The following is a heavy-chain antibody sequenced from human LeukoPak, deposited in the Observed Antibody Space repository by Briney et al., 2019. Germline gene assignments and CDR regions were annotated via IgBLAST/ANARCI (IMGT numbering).Heavy chain of an antibody. D-gene: IGHD2-15*01. CDR2: INPKSGGT. CDR1: GYTFTGYF. V-gene: IGHV1-2*02. Sequence: ASVRVSCKASGYTFTGYFLHWVRQAPGQGLEWMGWINPKSGGTNYAQTFQGRVTMTRDTSISTAYMELSRLTSDDTAVYYCVRVVVDSLNWFDPWGKGTLVTVSS. J-gene: IGHJ5*02. CDR3: VRVVVDSLNWFDP.